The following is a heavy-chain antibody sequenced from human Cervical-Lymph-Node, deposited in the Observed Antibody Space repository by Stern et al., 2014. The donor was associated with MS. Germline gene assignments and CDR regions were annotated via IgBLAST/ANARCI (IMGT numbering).Heavy chain of an antibody. V-gene: IGHV3-30-3*01. CDR3: ARGGRGVGLEY. D-gene: IGHD3-10*01. J-gene: IGHJ4*02. Sequence: VQLLESGGGVVRPGRSLSLSCVASGFTFSTYAMHWVRQAPGKGLEWVAFVSYDGTQSNSTDYVKARFTISRDNSKNTLYLHMNSLRDEDTAVYFCARGGRGVGLEYWGQGALVTVSS. CDR2: VSYDGTQS. CDR1: GFTFSTYA.